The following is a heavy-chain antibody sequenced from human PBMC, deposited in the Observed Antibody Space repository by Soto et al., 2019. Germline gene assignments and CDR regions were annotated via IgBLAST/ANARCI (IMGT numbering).Heavy chain of an antibody. CDR3: ARGWLLTLFDY. V-gene: IGHV1-3*01. CDR2: INAGNGNT. J-gene: IGHJ4*02. Sequence: ASVKVSCKASGYTFTSYAMHWVRQAPGQRLEWMGWINAGNGNTKYSQKFQGRVTIARDTSASTAYMELSSLRSEDTAVYYCARGWLLTLFDYWGQGTLVTVSS. CDR1: GYTFTSYA. D-gene: IGHD5-18*01.